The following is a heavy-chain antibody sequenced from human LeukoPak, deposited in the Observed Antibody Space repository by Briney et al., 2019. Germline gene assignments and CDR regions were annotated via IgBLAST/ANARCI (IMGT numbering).Heavy chain of an antibody. V-gene: IGHV4-59*01. CDR2: IYYSGTT. J-gene: IGHJ4*02. D-gene: IGHD6-19*01. Sequence: SATLSLTCTVSGDSISSYYWSWIRQPPGKGLEWIGYIYYSGTTNYNPSLKSRVTISLDASQNQFSLKLSSVTAADTAVYYCARQGYSSALYYFDYWGQGTLVTVSS. CDR1: GDSISSYY. CDR3: ARQGYSSALYYFDY.